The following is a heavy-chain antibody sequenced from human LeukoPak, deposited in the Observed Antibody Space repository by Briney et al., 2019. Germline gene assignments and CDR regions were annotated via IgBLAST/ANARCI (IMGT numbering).Heavy chain of an antibody. CDR2: INPSGGST. D-gene: IGHD3-10*01. CDR3: ARSYGSRSYYNNWFDP. Sequence: ASVKVSCKASGYTFTSYYMHWVRQAPGQGLEWMGIINPSGGSTSYAQKFQGRVTMTRDTSTSTVYMELSSLRSEDTAVYYCARSYGSRSYYNNWFDPWGQGTLVTVSS. J-gene: IGHJ5*02. V-gene: IGHV1-46*01. CDR1: GYTFTSYY.